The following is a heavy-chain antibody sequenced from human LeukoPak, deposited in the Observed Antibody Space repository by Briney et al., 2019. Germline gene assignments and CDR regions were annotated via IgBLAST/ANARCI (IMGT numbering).Heavy chain of an antibody. D-gene: IGHD1-26*01. Sequence: PGGSLRLSCAASGFTFSSYAMYWVRQAPGKGLEWVAVISYDGSNKNYADSVKGRFTISRDNAKNSLYLPMNSLRAEDTAVYYCARVKDSGSYFGVPYWGQGTLVTVSS. J-gene: IGHJ4*02. CDR1: GFTFSSYA. CDR2: ISYDGSNK. V-gene: IGHV3-30-3*01. CDR3: ARVKDSGSYFGVPY.